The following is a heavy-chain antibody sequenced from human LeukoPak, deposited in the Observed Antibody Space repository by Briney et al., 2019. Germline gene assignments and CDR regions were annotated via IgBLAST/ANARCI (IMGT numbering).Heavy chain of an antibody. J-gene: IGHJ4*02. CDR2: ISYDGRNI. D-gene: IGHD2-2*01. CDR1: GLTFSSFG. V-gene: IGHV3-30*18. Sequence: GGSLRLSCAASGLTFSSFGMHWVRQAPGKGLEWVAVISYDGRNIHYPDSVKGRFTISRDISTDTLWLQMDSLRTEDTAAYYCAKGPLRGTAAAIDYWGQGTLVTVSS. CDR3: AKGPLRGTAAAIDY.